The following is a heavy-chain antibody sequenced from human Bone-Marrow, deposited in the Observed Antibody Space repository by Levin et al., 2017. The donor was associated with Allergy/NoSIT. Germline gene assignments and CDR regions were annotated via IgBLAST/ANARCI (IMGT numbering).Heavy chain of an antibody. CDR2: IYPGDSDT. Sequence: GESLKISCKGSGYSFTNYWIGWVRLMPGKGLEWMGIIYPGDSDTKYSPSFQGQVTISADKSINTAYLQWSTLEAADTAMYYCVRPSWREQGSGTYFGYFDYWGQGTLVTVSS. D-gene: IGHD3-10*01. V-gene: IGHV5-51*01. J-gene: IGHJ4*02. CDR3: VRPSWREQGSGTYFGYFDY. CDR1: GYSFTNYW.